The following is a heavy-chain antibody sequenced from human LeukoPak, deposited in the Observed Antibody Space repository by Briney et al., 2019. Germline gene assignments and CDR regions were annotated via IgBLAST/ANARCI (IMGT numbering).Heavy chain of an antibody. D-gene: IGHD3-16*02. CDR1: GFVFSTHW. Sequence: PGGSLRLSCAATGFVFSTHWMHWVRQAPGQGLVWVSRINNDGSDTTYADSVTRRFTTSRDNAKNMMYLQMNSLRAEDTAVYYCARGLIGPDYWGQGTLVTVSS. V-gene: IGHV3-74*01. J-gene: IGHJ4*02. CDR2: INNDGSDT. CDR3: ARGLIGPDY.